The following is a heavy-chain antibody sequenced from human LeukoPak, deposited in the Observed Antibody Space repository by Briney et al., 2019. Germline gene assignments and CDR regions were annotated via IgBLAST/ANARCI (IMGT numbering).Heavy chain of an antibody. CDR1: GFTFSYYA. J-gene: IGHJ1*01. Sequence: GGSLRLSCAASGFTFSYYAMSWVRQAPGKGLEWVANIKQDGSEKYYVDSVKGRFTISRDNAKNSLYLQMNSLRAEDTAVYYCAREKGVWYSSGWTYFQHWGQGTLVTVSS. D-gene: IGHD6-19*01. CDR2: IKQDGSEK. V-gene: IGHV3-7*01. CDR3: AREKGVWYSSGWTYFQH.